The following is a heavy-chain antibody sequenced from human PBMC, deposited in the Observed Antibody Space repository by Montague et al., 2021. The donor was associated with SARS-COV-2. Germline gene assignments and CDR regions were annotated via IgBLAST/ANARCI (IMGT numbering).Heavy chain of an antibody. D-gene: IGHD3-9*01. V-gene: IGHV4-38-2*02. CDR3: ARSGMGIFDSSYFDS. CDR1: GFSISSGYY. J-gene: IGHJ4*02. Sequence: SETLSLTCSVSGFSISSGYYWGWIRQTPGKGLEWIGSRYQNGATYYSPSLKRPVTILLDTSKNQFSLSLTSVTAADTAVYYCARSGMGIFDSSYFDSWGQGSLVIVSS. CDR2: RYQNGAT.